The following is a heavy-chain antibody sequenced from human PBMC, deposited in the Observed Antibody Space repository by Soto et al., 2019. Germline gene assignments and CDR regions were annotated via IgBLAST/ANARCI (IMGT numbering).Heavy chain of an antibody. CDR2: VNGDASST. Sequence: EVQLVESGGGLVQPGGSLRLSCAASGFTFSDYWMYWVRQAPGKGLVWVSHVNGDASSTTYADSVKGRFTISRDNAKNTLYLHMNSLRGEDTAVYYCARSMGAVDGVSDYWGEGTLVTISS. J-gene: IGHJ4*02. CDR1: GFTFSDYW. D-gene: IGHD3-16*01. V-gene: IGHV3-74*01. CDR3: ARSMGAVDGVSDY.